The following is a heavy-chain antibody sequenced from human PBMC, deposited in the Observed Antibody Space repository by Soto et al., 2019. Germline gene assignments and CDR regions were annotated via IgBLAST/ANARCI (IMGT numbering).Heavy chain of an antibody. V-gene: IGHV4-59*08. CDR1: GDSISSYY. Sequence: QVQLQESGPGLVKPSETLSLTCTVSGDSISSYYWSWIRQPPGKGLEWIGYIYYTGSTNYNPSLKSRVTISVDTSKNQFSLKLSSVTAADTAVYYCARLVGATIGYWYLDLWGRGTLVSVSS. D-gene: IGHD5-12*01. CDR3: ARLVGATIGYWYLDL. J-gene: IGHJ2*01. CDR2: IYYTGST.